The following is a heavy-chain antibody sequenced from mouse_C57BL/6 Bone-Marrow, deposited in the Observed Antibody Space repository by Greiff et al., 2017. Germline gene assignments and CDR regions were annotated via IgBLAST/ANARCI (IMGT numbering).Heavy chain of an antibody. CDR1: GYAFTNYL. D-gene: IGHD4-1*01. Sequence: QVQLKESGAELVRPGTSVKVSCKASGYAFTNYLIEWVKQRPGQGLEWIGVINPGSGGTNYNEKFKGKATLTAAKSSSTAYMQLSSLTSEDSAVYFGARSKNWDSWFAYWGQGTLVTVSA. CDR2: INPGSGGT. J-gene: IGHJ3*01. CDR3: ARSKNWDSWFAY. V-gene: IGHV1-54*01.